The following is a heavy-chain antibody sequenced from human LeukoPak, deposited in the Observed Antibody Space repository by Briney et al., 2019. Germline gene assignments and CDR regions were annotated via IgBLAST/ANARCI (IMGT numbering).Heavy chain of an antibody. V-gene: IGHV3-30*02. Sequence: GGSLRLSCAASGFSFSSYGMHWVRQAPGKGLEWVAFIRYDENDKYYADSVKGRFTISRDNSKNTLYLQMNTLRPEDTAVYYRAKGYSSGYYNSFDYWGQGTLVTVSS. CDR2: IRYDENDK. D-gene: IGHD6-19*01. J-gene: IGHJ4*02. CDR1: GFSFSSYG. CDR3: AKGYSSGYYNSFDY.